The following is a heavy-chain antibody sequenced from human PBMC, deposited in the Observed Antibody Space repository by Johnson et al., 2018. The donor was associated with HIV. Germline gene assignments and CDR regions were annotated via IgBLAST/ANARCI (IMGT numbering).Heavy chain of an antibody. CDR3: ARSSTVVTPHDI. Sequence: QVQLVESGGGLVQPGGSLRLSCAASGFTFSSYGMHWVRQTPGKGLEWVEFIPYDGSYKYYADSVKGRFTISRDISKNTLYLQMSSLRTEDTALYYFARSSTVVTPHDIWGQGTMVTVSS. J-gene: IGHJ3*02. CDR2: IPYDGSYK. CDR1: GFTFSSYG. D-gene: IGHD4-23*01. V-gene: IGHV3-30*02.